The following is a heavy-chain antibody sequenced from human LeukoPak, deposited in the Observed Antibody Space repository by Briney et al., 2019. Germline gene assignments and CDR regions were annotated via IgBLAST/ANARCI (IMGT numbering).Heavy chain of an antibody. Sequence: PSETLSLTCTVSGGSISSGDYYWSWIRQPPGKGLEWVGYSYYTGNTYYTPSLKSRVTMSVDTSKNQFSLKLSSVTAADTAVYYCARDHGDYYDSSGYLVDYWGQGTLVTVSS. D-gene: IGHD3-22*01. CDR1: GGSISSGDYY. CDR3: ARDHGDYYDSSGYLVDY. J-gene: IGHJ4*02. V-gene: IGHV4-30-4*01. CDR2: SYYTGNT.